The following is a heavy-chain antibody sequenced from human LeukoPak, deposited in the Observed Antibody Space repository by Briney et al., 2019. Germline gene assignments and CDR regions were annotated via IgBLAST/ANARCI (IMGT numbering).Heavy chain of an antibody. CDR3: ARDSKWSGPFGI. CDR1: SDSITNNY. CDR2: FHSSGNT. V-gene: IGHV4-59*01. J-gene: IGHJ3*02. Sequence: SETLSLTCIVSSDSITNNYWSWLRQPPGKGLEWVGYFHSSGNTDYNPSLEGRVTISIDTSKNQFSLLLASVTAADTAVYYCARDSKWSGPFGIWGQGTMVAVAS. D-gene: IGHD3/OR15-3a*01.